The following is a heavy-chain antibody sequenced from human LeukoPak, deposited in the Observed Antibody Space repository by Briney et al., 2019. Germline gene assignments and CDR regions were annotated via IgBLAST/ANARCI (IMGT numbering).Heavy chain of an antibody. CDR3: ARDASVVPAAMRAAAFNWFDP. Sequence: ASVKVSCKASGYTFTGYYMHWVRQAPGQGLEWMGWINPNSGGTNYAQKFQGRVTMTRDTSISTAYMELSRLRSDDTAVYYCARDASVVPAAMRAAAFNWFDPWGQGTLVTVSS. V-gene: IGHV1-2*02. CDR2: INPNSGGT. D-gene: IGHD2-2*01. CDR1: GYTFTGYY. J-gene: IGHJ5*02.